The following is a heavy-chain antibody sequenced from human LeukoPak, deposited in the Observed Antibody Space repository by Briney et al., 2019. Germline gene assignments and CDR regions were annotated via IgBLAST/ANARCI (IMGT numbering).Heavy chain of an antibody. D-gene: IGHD3-22*01. CDR3: ARVYYDSSGYWWFDP. CDR2: TYYRSRWYT. CDR1: GDSVSGNRAA. Sequence: SQTLSLTCAISGDSVSGNRAAWSWIRHSPSRGLEWLGRTYYRSRWYTDYHLSVKSRIAIKPDTSKDQFSLELKSVTPEDTAVYYCARVYYDSSGYWWFDPWGQGTLVTVSS. J-gene: IGHJ5*01. V-gene: IGHV6-1*01.